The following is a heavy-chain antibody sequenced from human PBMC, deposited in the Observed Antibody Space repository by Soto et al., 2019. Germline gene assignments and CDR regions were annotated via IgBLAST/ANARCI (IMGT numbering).Heavy chain of an antibody. CDR3: AREAGYCTRTTTSPWFAP. CDR2: ISSYSGDT. Sequence: QLQLVQSGAEVKKPGASVKVSCRASGYTFTTYDISWVRQAPGQGLEWMGWISSYSGDTKYAQKFQGRVTMTRDTSTRTAYMELRSVRTDATAVYFCAREAGYCTRTTTSPWFAPWGQGTLVTVSS. J-gene: IGHJ5*02. V-gene: IGHV1-18*04. D-gene: IGHD2-2*03. CDR1: GYTFTTYD.